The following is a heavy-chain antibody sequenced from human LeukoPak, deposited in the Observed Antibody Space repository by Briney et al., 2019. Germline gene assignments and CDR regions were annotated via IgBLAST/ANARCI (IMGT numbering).Heavy chain of an antibody. CDR1: GYTFTSYG. V-gene: IGHV1-18*01. D-gene: IGHD4-11*01. Sequence: ASVKVSCKVSGYTFTSYGINWVRQAPGQGLEWMGWISAYNGNTNYAQKLQGRVTMTTNTSTSTAYMELRSLRSDDTAVYYCAISTTFYYYYDMDVWGQGTTVTVSS. J-gene: IGHJ6*02. CDR3: AISTTFYYYYDMDV. CDR2: ISAYNGNT.